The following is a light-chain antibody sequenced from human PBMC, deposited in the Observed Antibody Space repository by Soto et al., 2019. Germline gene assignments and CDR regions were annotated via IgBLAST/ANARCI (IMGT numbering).Light chain of an antibody. Sequence: QSVLTQPPSVSAAPGQEVTISCSGTSSNIGRYSVSWYQQLPGTAPKLLIFEDSKRPSGIPARFFGSKSGTSATLAITGLQTGDEADYYCETWDSTLSSGVFGEGTKLTVL. CDR1: SSNIGRYS. J-gene: IGLJ3*02. V-gene: IGLV1-51*01. CDR2: EDS. CDR3: ETWDSTLSSGV.